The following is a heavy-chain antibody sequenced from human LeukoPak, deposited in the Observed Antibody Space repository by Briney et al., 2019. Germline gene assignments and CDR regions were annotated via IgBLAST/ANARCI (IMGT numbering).Heavy chain of an antibody. CDR2: ISGSGGST. Sequence: QPGGSLRLSCAASGFTFSSYAMSWVRQAPGKGLEWVSAISGSGGSTYYADSVKGRFTISRDNSKNTLYLQMNSLRAEDTAVYYCARQGITMIVVVITNSYYFDYWGQGTLVTVSS. CDR1: GFTFSSYA. J-gene: IGHJ4*02. D-gene: IGHD3-22*01. V-gene: IGHV3-23*01. CDR3: ARQGITMIVVVITNSYYFDY.